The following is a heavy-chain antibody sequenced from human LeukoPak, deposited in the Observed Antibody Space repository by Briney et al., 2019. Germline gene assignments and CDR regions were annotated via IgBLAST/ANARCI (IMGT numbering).Heavy chain of an antibody. CDR3: ARDPSPYTGSYFDY. CDR1: GYTFTGYF. CDR2: INANSGDT. V-gene: IGHV1-2*02. Sequence: ASVTVSCKASGYTFTGYFIHWMRQAPRQGLEWMGWINANSGDTHYALKFQGRVFMTRDTSISTVYMELSRLTTDDTAVYYCARDPSPYTGSYFDYWGQGTLLTVSS. J-gene: IGHJ4*02. D-gene: IGHD1-26*01.